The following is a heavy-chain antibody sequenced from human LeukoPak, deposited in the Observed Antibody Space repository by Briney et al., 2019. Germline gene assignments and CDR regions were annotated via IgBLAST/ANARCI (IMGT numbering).Heavy chain of an antibody. J-gene: IGHJ3*02. D-gene: IGHD5-18*01. CDR2: INPNSGGT. CDR3: ARGMDTAMVNAFDI. Sequence: ASVKVSCKASGYTFTGYYMHWVRQAPGQGLEWMGWINPNSGGTNYAQKFQGWVTMTRDTSISTAYMELSRLRSDDTAVYYCARGMDTAMVNAFDIWGQGTMVTVSS. V-gene: IGHV1-2*04. CDR1: GYTFTGYY.